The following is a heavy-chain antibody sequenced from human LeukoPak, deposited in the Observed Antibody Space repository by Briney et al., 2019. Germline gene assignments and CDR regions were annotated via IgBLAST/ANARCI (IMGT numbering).Heavy chain of an antibody. V-gene: IGHV1-69*05. J-gene: IGHJ4*02. CDR2: IIPIFGTA. Sequence: ASVKVSCKASGGTFSSYAISWVRQAHGQGLEWMGGIIPIFGTANYAQKFQGRVTVTTDESTSTAYMELSSLRSEDTAVYYCARGIVGATNYYFDYWGQGTLVTVSS. CDR3: ARGIVGATNYYFDY. D-gene: IGHD1-26*01. CDR1: GGTFSSYA.